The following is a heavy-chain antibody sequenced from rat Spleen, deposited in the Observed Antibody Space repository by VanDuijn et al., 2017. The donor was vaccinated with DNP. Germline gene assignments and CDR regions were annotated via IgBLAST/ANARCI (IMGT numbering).Heavy chain of an antibody. Sequence: EVQLVVSGGGLVQPGRSLKLSCAVSGFTFINYGMAWVRQAPTKGLEWGAFISTGGSDIYYLESVNGRFTISRDNAKSTLYLQMGSLRSEDTATYYCAKRTISDYYNGGPFDYWGQGVVVTVSS. CDR2: ISTGGSDI. D-gene: IGHD1-1*01. V-gene: IGHV5S23*01. CDR1: GFTFINYG. J-gene: IGHJ2*01. CDR3: AKRTISDYYNGGPFDY.